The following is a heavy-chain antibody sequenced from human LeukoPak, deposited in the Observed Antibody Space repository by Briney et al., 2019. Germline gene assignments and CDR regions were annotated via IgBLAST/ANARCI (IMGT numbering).Heavy chain of an antibody. CDR2: IWYDGSNK. D-gene: IGHD4-23*01. V-gene: IGHV3-33*01. CDR3: ARDHQGDYGGNSQQLGLNYYYYGMDV. Sequence: GSLRLSCAASGLTFSSYGMHWVRQAPGKGLEWVAVIWYDGSNKYYADSVKGRFTISRDNSKNTLYLQMNSLRAEDTAVYYCARDHQGDYGGNSQQLGLNYYYYGMDVWGQGTTVTVSS. CDR1: GLTFSSYG. J-gene: IGHJ6*02.